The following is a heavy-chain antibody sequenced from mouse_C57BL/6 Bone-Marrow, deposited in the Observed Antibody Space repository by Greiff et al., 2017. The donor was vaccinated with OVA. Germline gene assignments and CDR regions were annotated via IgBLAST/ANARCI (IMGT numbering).Heavy chain of an antibody. J-gene: IGHJ3*01. V-gene: IGHV1-42*01. Sequence: EVQLQQSGPELVKPGASVKISCKASGYSFTGYYMHWVKQSPEKSLEWIGEINPSTGGTTYNQKFKAKATLTVDKSSRTAYMQLKSLAAEAVEVYFGEGGGTSPFAYGGQGTLVTVSA. CDR3: EGGGTSPFAY. CDR2: INPSTGGT. D-gene: IGHD4-1*01. CDR1: GYSFTGYY.